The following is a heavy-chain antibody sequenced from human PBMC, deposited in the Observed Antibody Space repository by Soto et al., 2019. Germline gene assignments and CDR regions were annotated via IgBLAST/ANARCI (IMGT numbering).Heavy chain of an antibody. CDR1: GGSISSSSYY. CDR2: IYYSGST. D-gene: IGHD3-22*01. J-gene: IGHJ4*02. V-gene: IGHV4-39*01. CDR3: ARPDYYDSSGYYYALLFDF. Sequence: SETLSLTCTVSGGSISSSSYYWGWIRQPPGKGLEWIGSIYYSGSTYYNPSLKSRVTISVDTSKNQFSLKLSSVTAADTAVYYCARPDYYDSSGYYYALLFDFRGQGTSVTGSS.